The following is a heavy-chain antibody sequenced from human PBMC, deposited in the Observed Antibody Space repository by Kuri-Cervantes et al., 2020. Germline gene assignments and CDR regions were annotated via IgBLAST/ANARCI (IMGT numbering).Heavy chain of an antibody. CDR3: ANQNSQWLGMDAFDI. Sequence: GESLKISCAASGFTFSSYSMNWVRQAPGKGLEWVSSISSSSSYIYYADSVKGRFTISRDKAKNSLYLQMNSLRAEDTAVYYCANQNSQWLGMDAFDIWSQGTMVTVSS. J-gene: IGHJ3*02. CDR1: GFTFSSYS. CDR2: ISSSSSYI. D-gene: IGHD6-19*01. V-gene: IGHV3-21*01.